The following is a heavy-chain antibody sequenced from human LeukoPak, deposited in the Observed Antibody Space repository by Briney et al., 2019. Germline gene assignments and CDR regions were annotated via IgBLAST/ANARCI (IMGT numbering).Heavy chain of an antibody. CDR2: IYHSGST. J-gene: IGHJ4*02. Sequence: SETLSLTCTVSGYSISSGYYWGWIRQPPGKGLEWIGSIYHSGSTYYNPSLKSRVTISVDTSKNQFSLKLSSVTAADTAVYYCARDGAFSDYGDYNDYWGQGTLVTVSS. CDR3: ARDGAFSDYGDYNDY. D-gene: IGHD4-17*01. V-gene: IGHV4-38-2*02. CDR1: GYSISSGYY.